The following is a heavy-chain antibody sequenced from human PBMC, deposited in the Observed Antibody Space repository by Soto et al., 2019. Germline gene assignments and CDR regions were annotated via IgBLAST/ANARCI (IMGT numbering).Heavy chain of an antibody. Sequence: SETLSLTCAVSGGSISSSNWWSWVRQPPGKGLEWIGEIYHSGSTNYNPSLKSRVTISVDKSKNQFSLKLSSVTAADTAVYYCARGSYYYDSSGYYYVGDFDYWGQGTLVTVSS. CDR1: GGSISSSNW. J-gene: IGHJ4*02. D-gene: IGHD3-22*01. CDR3: ARGSYYYDSSGYYYVGDFDY. V-gene: IGHV4-4*02. CDR2: IYHSGST.